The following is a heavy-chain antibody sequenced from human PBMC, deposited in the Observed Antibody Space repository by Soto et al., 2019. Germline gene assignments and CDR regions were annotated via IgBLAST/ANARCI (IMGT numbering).Heavy chain of an antibody. J-gene: IGHJ4*02. Sequence: QVQLVQSGAEVKKPGASVKVSCKASGYTFTSYGISWVRQAPGQGLEWMGWISAYNGNTNYAQKLQGRVTMTTDTSTRTAYMELRRPRAGDTAVYYFAGGGVAPVASAMGRGGDYWGQGTLVTVSS. CDR1: GYTFTSYG. CDR2: ISAYNGNT. D-gene: IGHD2-2*01. CDR3: AGGGVAPVASAMGRGGDY. V-gene: IGHV1-18*01.